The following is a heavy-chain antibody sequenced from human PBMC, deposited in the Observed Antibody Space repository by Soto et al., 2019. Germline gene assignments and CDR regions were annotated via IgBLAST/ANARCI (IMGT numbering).Heavy chain of an antibody. J-gene: IGHJ3*02. V-gene: IGHV1-18*01. CDR2: ISAYNGNT. CDR1: GYTFTSYG. CDR3: ARVVPYNWNQRYAFDI. Sequence: ASVKVSCKASGYTFTSYGISWVRQAPGQGLEWMGWISAYNGNTNYAQKLQGRVTMTTDTSTSTAYMELRSLRSDDTAVYYCARVVPYNWNQRYAFDIWGQGTMVTVSS. D-gene: IGHD1-20*01.